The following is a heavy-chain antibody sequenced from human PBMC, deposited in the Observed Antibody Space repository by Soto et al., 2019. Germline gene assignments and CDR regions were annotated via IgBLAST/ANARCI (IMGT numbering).Heavy chain of an antibody. J-gene: IGHJ6*03. CDR1: GFTFSSYD. CDR2: IGTAGDT. D-gene: IGHD3-10*01. Sequence: GGSLRLSCAASGFTFSSYDMHWVRQATGKGLEWVSAIGTAGDTYYPGSVKGRFTISRENAKNSLYLQMNSLRAGDTAVYYCARVTYYGSGSPYGYYYYYYMDVWGKGTTVTVSS. V-gene: IGHV3-13*01. CDR3: ARVTYYGSGSPYGYYYYYYMDV.